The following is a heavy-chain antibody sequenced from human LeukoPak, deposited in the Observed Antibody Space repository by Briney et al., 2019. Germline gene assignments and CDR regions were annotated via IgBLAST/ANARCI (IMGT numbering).Heavy chain of an antibody. Sequence: PGGSLRLSCAASGFTVSSNYMSWVRQAPGKGLEWVSVIYGGDTTYYADSVKGRFTISRDNSKNTLYLQMNSLRAEDTAVYYCVRGEGRYCYSTSCQGAFDIWGQGTMVTVSS. CDR2: IYGGDTT. CDR1: GFTVSSNY. V-gene: IGHV3-66*01. CDR3: VRGEGRYCYSTSCQGAFDI. D-gene: IGHD2-2*01. J-gene: IGHJ3*02.